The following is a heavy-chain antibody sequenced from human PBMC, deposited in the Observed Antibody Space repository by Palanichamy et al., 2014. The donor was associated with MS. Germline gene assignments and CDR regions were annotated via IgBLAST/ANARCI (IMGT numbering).Heavy chain of an antibody. CDR2: IHGSDGGT. J-gene: IGHJ3*01. CDR3: APYRSGSLV. Sequence: EVHLLESWGRRWYTPGGSLRLSCAASGFTFSIYAMTWVRQAPGKGLEWVSTIHGSDGGTYYADSVKGRFTTSRDNSKNTLYLQMNSLRAEDTAVYYCAPYRSGSLVWGQGTMATVSS. D-gene: IGHD1-26*01. V-gene: IGHV3-23*01. CDR1: GFTFSIYA.